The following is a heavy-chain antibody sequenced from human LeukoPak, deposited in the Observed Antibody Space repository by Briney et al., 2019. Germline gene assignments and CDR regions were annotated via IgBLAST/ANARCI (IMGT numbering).Heavy chain of an antibody. Sequence: GGSLRLSCAASGFTFSNFWMSWVRRAPGKGLEWVANIYPDGSETQNVGSVKGRFTASRDNAKNSLYLQMNSLRAEDTAIYYCARIWYFGDNNWRYFDYWGQGTLVTVSS. CDR1: GFTFSNFW. J-gene: IGHJ4*02. V-gene: IGHV3-7*01. D-gene: IGHD1-20*01. CDR2: IYPDGSET. CDR3: ARIWYFGDNNWRYFDY.